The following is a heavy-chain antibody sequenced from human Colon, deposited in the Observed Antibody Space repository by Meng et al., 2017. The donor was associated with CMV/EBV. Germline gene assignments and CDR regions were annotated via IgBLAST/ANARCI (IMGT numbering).Heavy chain of an antibody. CDR1: GYTFSKSY. J-gene: IGHJ4*01. CDR2: INPTGDST. V-gene: IGHV1-46*01. D-gene: IGHD6-13*01. Sequence: QVQLVQSGAEVRKPGASVRVSCKASGYTFSKSYIDWVRQAPGQGPEWMGIINPTGDSTTLAQKFQGRVTVTRDTSTNTVYMELSSLRSDDTAVYYCASQAATHTYFDFWGHGTLVTVSS. CDR3: ASQAATHTYFDF.